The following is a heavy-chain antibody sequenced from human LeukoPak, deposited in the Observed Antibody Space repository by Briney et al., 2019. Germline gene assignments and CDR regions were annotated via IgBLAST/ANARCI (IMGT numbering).Heavy chain of an antibody. CDR3: ARASAGGGYYFDY. CDR1: GFTFSGYS. CDR2: ISSSSYI. V-gene: IGHV3-21*01. Sequence: PGGSLRLSCAASGFTFSGYSMNWVRQAPGKGLEWVSSISSSSYIYYADSVKGRFTISRDNAKNSLYLQMNSLRAEDTAVYYGARASAGGGYYFDYWGQGTLVTVSS. D-gene: IGHD6-13*01. J-gene: IGHJ4*02.